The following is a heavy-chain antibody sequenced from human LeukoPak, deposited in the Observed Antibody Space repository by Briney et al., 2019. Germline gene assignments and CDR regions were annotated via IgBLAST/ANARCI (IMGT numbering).Heavy chain of an antibody. Sequence: ASVKVSCKASGGTFSSYAISWVRQAPGQGLEWMGGIIPIFGTANYAQKFQGRVTITADESTSTAYMELSSLRSEDTAVYYCAKWGIVAGFDYWGQGTLVAVSS. CDR1: GGTFSSYA. CDR2: IIPIFGTA. CDR3: AKWGIVAGFDY. J-gene: IGHJ4*02. D-gene: IGHD6-25*01. V-gene: IGHV1-69*13.